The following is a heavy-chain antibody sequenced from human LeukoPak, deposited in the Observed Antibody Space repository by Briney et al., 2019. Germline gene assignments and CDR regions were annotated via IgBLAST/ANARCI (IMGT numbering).Heavy chain of an antibody. CDR2: ISSSSSYI. CDR1: GFTFSSYS. Sequence: GRSLRLSCAASGFTFSSYSMNWVRQAPGKGLEWVSSISSSSSYIYYADSVKGRFTISRDNAKNSLYLQMNSLRAEDTAVYYCARDHGSGIDYWGQGTLVTVSS. J-gene: IGHJ4*02. D-gene: IGHD6-19*01. V-gene: IGHV3-21*01. CDR3: ARDHGSGIDY.